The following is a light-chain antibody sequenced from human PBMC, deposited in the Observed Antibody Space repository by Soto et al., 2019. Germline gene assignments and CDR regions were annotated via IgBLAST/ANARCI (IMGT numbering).Light chain of an antibody. CDR3: QQYNSYPWT. CDR2: KTS. CDR1: QSISVW. J-gene: IGKJ1*01. V-gene: IGKV1-5*03. Sequence: EIQMTQSPSTLSASVGDRVTITCRASQSISVWLAWYQQKPGKGPKVLIYKTSSLESGVPSRFSGSGSGTEFTLTISRLQPDDFATYYCQQYNSYPWTFGQGTKVEIK.